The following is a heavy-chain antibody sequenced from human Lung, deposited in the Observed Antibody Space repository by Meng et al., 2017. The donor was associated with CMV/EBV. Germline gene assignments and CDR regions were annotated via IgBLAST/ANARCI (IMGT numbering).Heavy chain of an antibody. CDR1: SGSFSGYY. CDR2: INQSGSP. V-gene: IGHV4-34*01. J-gene: IGHJ6*02. Sequence: SETLSLTXAINSGSFSGYYWSWIRKPPGGAMEWIGEINQSGSPNYNPSLKSRVTMSIDTSEDQFSLKLSSVTAADTAVYYCSRGEGAIAVVPAANYYGMDVWGQGTTVTVSS. D-gene: IGHD2-2*01. CDR3: SRGEGAIAVVPAANYYGMDV.